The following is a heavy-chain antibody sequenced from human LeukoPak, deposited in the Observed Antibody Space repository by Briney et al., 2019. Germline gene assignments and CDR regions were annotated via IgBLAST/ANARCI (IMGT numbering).Heavy chain of an antibody. CDR1: GYTFTSYY. Sequence: GASVKVSCKASGYTFTSYYMHWVRQAPGQGLEWMGIINPSGGSTSYAQKFQGRVTMTRDTSTSTVYMELSSLRSEDTAVYYCARAQQLVPTDLYYYYGMDVWGQGTTVTVSS. V-gene: IGHV1-46*01. CDR3: ARAQQLVPTDLYYYYGMDV. CDR2: INPSGGST. D-gene: IGHD6-13*01. J-gene: IGHJ6*02.